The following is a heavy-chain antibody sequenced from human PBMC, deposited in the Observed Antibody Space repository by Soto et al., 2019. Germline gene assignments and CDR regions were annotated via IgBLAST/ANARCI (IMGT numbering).Heavy chain of an antibody. D-gene: IGHD6-13*01. V-gene: IGHV4-34*01. Sequence: SETLSLTCAVYGGSFSGYYWSWIRQPPGKGLEWIGEINHSGSTNYNPSLKSRLTLSVDRSKNQFSLQLTSVTVADTAVYYCATSYGNAWYTYWGQGTQVTVSS. CDR2: INHSGST. CDR3: ATSYGNAWYTY. J-gene: IGHJ4*02. CDR1: GGSFSGYY.